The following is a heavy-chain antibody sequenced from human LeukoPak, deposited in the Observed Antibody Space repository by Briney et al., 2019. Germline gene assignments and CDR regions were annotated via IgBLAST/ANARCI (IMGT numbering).Heavy chain of an antibody. CDR3: AREIVVVPAASYFDY. Sequence: SETLSLTCAVYGGSFSGYYWSWIRQPPGKGLEWIGYIYYSGSTYYNPSLKSRVTISVDTSKNQFSLKLSSVTAADTAVYYCAREIVVVPAASYFDYWGQGTLVTVSS. D-gene: IGHD2-2*01. V-gene: IGHV4-30-4*08. CDR1: GGSFSGYY. CDR2: IYYSGST. J-gene: IGHJ4*02.